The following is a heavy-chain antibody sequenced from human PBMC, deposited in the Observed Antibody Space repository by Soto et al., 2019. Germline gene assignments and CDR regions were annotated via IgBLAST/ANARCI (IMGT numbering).Heavy chain of an antibody. V-gene: IGHV5-51*01. CDR3: ARLVNYYYGMDV. J-gene: IGHJ6*02. Sequence: GESLKISCKGSGYNFASHWIGWVRQKPGKGLEWMGIIYPGDSDTKYSPSFQGQVTISVDKSISTAYLHWSSLKASDTATYSCARLVNYYYGMDVWGQGTTVTVSS. CDR2: IYPGDSDT. CDR1: GYNFASHW.